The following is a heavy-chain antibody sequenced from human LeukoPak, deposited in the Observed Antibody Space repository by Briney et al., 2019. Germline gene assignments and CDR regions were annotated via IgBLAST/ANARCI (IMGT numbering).Heavy chain of an antibody. J-gene: IGHJ6*03. D-gene: IGHD3-22*01. CDR2: INHSGST. CDR1: GGSFSGYY. CDR3: ARARRDSSGKPYYYYYYYMDV. V-gene: IGHV4-34*01. Sequence: SETLSLTCAVYGGSFSGYYWSWIRQPPGKGLEWIGEINHSGSTNYNPSLKSRVTISVDTSKNQFSLKLSSVTAADTAVYYCARARRDSSGKPYYYYYYYMDVWGNRTTVTVSS.